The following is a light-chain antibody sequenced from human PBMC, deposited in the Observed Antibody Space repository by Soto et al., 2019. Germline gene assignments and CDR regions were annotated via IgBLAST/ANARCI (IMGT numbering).Light chain of an antibody. J-gene: IGKJ3*01. CDR2: DTS. CDR3: QHYGTSAL. V-gene: IGKV3-20*01. CDR1: QSVSRSY. Sequence: EIVLTQSPGTLSLSPGERATLSCRASQSVSRSYLAWYQQKPGQAPRLLIYDTSDRATGIPDRFSASGSGTDFTLTISRLEPEDLPVYYCQHYGTSALFGPGTKLDIK.